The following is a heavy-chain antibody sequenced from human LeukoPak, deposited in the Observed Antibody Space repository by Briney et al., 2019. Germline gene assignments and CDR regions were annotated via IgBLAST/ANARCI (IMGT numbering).Heavy chain of an antibody. Sequence: GGSLRLSCAASGFTFSSYGMHWVRQAPGKGLEWVAVISYDGSNKYYADSVKGRFTISRDNSKNTLYLQMNSLGAEDTAVYYCAKGHKWLPLDYWGQGTLVTVSS. V-gene: IGHV3-30*18. CDR2: ISYDGSNK. CDR1: GFTFSSYG. D-gene: IGHD6-19*01. CDR3: AKGHKWLPLDY. J-gene: IGHJ4*02.